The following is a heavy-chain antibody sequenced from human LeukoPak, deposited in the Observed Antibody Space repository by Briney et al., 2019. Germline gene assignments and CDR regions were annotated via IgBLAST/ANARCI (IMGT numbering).Heavy chain of an antibody. CDR1: GGSISTGGYY. CDR3: ARVDYGGIY. CDR2: ISYSGGT. V-gene: IGHV4-30-4*01. D-gene: IGHD4-23*01. J-gene: IGHJ4*02. Sequence: SETLSLTCTVSGGSISTGGYYWSWIRQPPGKGLEWIGYISYSGGTYYNPSLKSRVSISVDKSKNQFSLKLSSVTAADTAVYYCARVDYGGIYWGQGTLVTVSS.